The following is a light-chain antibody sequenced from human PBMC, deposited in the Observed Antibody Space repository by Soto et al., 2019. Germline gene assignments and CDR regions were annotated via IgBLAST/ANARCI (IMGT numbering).Light chain of an antibody. CDR1: QDISSY. Sequence: IQLTQSPSSLSASVGDRVTITCRASQDISSYLAWYQQKPGKAPKLLIYAASTLRSGVPSRFSGSGSGTDFTLTISSLQPEDFATYYCQQLTTYPLTFGGGTKVDI. J-gene: IGKJ4*01. V-gene: IGKV1-9*01. CDR3: QQLTTYPLT. CDR2: AAS.